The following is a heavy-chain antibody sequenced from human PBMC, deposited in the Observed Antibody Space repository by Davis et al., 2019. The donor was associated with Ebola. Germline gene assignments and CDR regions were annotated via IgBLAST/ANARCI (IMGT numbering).Heavy chain of an antibody. CDR2: IYYSGST. Sequence: SETLSLTCTVSGGSISSYYWSWIRQPPGKGLEWIGSIYYSGSTNYNPSLKSRVTISVDTSKNQFSLKLSSVTAADTAVYYCARLHYDSSGYLYYYYGMDVWGQGTTVTVSS. CDR3: ARLHYDSSGYLYYYYGMDV. CDR1: GGSISSYY. D-gene: IGHD3-22*01. J-gene: IGHJ6*02. V-gene: IGHV4-59*12.